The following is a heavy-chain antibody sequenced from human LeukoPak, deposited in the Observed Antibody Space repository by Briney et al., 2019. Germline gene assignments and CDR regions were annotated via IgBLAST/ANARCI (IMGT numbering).Heavy chain of an antibody. Sequence: GGSLRLSCAASGFTFSSYAMHWVRQAPGKELEWVAVISYDGSNKYYADSVKGRFTISRDNSKNTLYLQMNSLRAEDTAVYYCARDECSGGSCLDYWGQGTLVTVSS. J-gene: IGHJ4*02. V-gene: IGHV3-30-3*01. CDR3: ARDECSGGSCLDY. CDR1: GFTFSSYA. D-gene: IGHD2-15*01. CDR2: ISYDGSNK.